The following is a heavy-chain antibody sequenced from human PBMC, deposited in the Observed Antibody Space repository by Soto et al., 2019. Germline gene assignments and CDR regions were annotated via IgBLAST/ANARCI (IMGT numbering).Heavy chain of an antibody. Sequence: PSETLSLTCTVSGGSVSSRSYYWGWIRQPPGKGLEWIGHMYYSGTTNYQPSLKSRVTISADTSQNQFSLKLSSVSAADTAVYYCARGLVFGVVIPLFESWGQGTLVTVSS. CDR2: MYYSGTT. V-gene: IGHV4-61*01. J-gene: IGHJ5*01. D-gene: IGHD3-3*01. CDR3: ARGLVFGVVIPLFES. CDR1: GGSVSSRSYY.